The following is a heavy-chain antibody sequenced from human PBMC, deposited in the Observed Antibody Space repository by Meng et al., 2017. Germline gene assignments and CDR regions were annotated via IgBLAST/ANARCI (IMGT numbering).Heavy chain of an antibody. CDR1: GGSISSSSYY. J-gene: IGHJ5*02. CDR3: ARKIKYYYGSGSSGLDP. CDR2: IYYSGST. V-gene: IGHV4-39*07. D-gene: IGHD3-10*01. Sequence: GAGPGLVKPSGTLSLTCTVSGGSISSSSYYWGWIRQPPGKGLEWIGSIYYSGSTYYNPSLKSRVTISVDTSKNQFSLKLSSVTAADTAVYYCARKIKYYYGSGSSGLDPWGQGTLVTVSS.